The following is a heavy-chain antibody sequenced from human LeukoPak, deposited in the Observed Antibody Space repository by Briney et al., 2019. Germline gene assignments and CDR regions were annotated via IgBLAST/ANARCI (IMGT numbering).Heavy chain of an antibody. V-gene: IGHV1-2*02. CDR1: GYTFTGYY. D-gene: IGHD3-10*01. CDR2: ISPTSGGT. Sequence: ASVKVSCKASGYTFTGYYMHWVRQAPGQGLEWMGWISPTSGGTNYAQKFQGRVTMTRDTSISTAYMELSRLRSDDTAVYYCARGRLRGPDAFDIWGQGTMVTVSS. J-gene: IGHJ3*02. CDR3: ARGRLRGPDAFDI.